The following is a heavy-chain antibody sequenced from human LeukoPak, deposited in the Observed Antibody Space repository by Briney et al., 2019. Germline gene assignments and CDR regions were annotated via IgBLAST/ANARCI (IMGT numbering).Heavy chain of an antibody. J-gene: IGHJ4*02. CDR3: ARDGSGSYYGNY. CDR1: GGTFSSYA. D-gene: IGHD1-26*01. Sequence: SVKVSCKASGGTFSSYAISWVRQAPGQGLEWMGGIIPIFGTANYAQKFQGRVTITADESTSTAYMELSSLRSEDTAVYYCARDGSGSYYGNYWGQGTLVTVSS. CDR2: IIPIFGTA. V-gene: IGHV1-69*13.